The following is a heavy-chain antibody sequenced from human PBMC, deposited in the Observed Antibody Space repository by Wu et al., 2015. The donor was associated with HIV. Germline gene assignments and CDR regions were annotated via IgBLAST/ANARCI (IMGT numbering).Heavy chain of an antibody. V-gene: IGHV1-18*01. J-gene: IGHJ6*01. D-gene: IGHD6-13*01. Sequence: QVQLVQSGAEVKKPGASVKVSCKASGYTFTSYGISWVRQAPGQGLEWMGWISAYNGNTNYAQKLQGRVTMTTDTSTSTAYMELRSLRSDDTAVYYCASGLLAAAAGTLWYYGMDVVGPKGPRSPSPQ. CDR2: ISAYNGNT. CDR1: GYTFTSYG. CDR3: ASGLLAAAAGTLWYYGMDV.